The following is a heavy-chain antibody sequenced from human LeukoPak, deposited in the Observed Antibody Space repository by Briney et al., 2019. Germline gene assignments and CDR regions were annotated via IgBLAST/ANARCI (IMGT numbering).Heavy chain of an antibody. V-gene: IGHV3-7*01. D-gene: IGHD1-7*01. CDR3: ARDPDPGTTDY. CDR1: GVTFSNYW. J-gene: IGHJ4*02. CDR2: INENGGEK. Sequence: GGSLRLSCAVSGVTFSNYWMSWVRQAPGKGLEWVANINENGGEKYYVDSVEGRFTISRDNAKSSLYLQMNTLRAEDTAVYYCARDPDPGTTDYWGQGTLVTVSS.